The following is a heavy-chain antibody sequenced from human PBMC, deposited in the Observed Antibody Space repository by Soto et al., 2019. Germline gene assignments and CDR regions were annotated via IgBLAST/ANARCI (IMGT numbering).Heavy chain of an antibody. J-gene: IGHJ4*02. V-gene: IGHV3-23*01. Sequence: PGGSLRLSCAASVFPFSSYAMSWVRQAPGKGLEWVSAISGSGGSTYYADSVKGRFTISRDNSKNTLYLQMNSLRAEDTAVYYCAKGVPGSGYYPRPFDYWGQGTLVTVSS. D-gene: IGHD3-22*01. CDR3: AKGVPGSGYYPRPFDY. CDR2: ISGSGGST. CDR1: VFPFSSYA.